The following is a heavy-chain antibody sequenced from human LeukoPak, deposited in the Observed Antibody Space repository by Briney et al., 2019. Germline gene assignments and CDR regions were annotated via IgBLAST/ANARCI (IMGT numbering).Heavy chain of an antibody. J-gene: IGHJ6*03. Sequence: SETLSLTCTVSGGSISSYYWSWIRQPPGKGLEWIGYIYYSGSTNYNPSLKSRVTISVDTSKNLFSLKLSSVTAADTAVYYCARARVGVIHHYYMDVWGTGPTVSVSS. D-gene: IGHD2-15*01. V-gene: IGHV4-59*01. CDR1: GGSISSYY. CDR3: ARARVGVIHHYYMDV. CDR2: IYYSGST.